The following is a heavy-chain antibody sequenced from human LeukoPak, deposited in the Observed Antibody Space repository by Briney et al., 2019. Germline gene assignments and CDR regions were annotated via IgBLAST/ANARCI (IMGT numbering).Heavy chain of an antibody. D-gene: IGHD5/OR15-5a*01. V-gene: IGHV3-7*04. CDR3: ARDRVGAFDI. Sequence: GSLRLSCAASGFTFISYWMSWVRPAPGKGLGWVSNIKQDGSEKYYVDSVKGRFTISRDNAKNSLYLQMNSLRAEDTAVYYCARDRVGAFDIWGQGTMVTVSS. CDR1: GFTFISYW. J-gene: IGHJ3*02. CDR2: IKQDGSEK.